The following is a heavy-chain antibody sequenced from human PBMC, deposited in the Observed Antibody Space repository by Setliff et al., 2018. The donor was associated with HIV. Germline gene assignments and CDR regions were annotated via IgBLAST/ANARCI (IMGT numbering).Heavy chain of an antibody. J-gene: IGHJ6*03. CDR3: ARDKGYYYMDV. CDR1: GVSINSGSYY. Sequence: SETLSLTCTVSGVSINSGSYYRSCIRQSAGKGLEWIGRTYTSWSTNDNPSLKSRITISVDTSNNQFSLRLSSVTAADTAVYYCARDKGYYYMDVWGKVITVTVSS. CDR2: TYTSWST. V-gene: IGHV4-61*02.